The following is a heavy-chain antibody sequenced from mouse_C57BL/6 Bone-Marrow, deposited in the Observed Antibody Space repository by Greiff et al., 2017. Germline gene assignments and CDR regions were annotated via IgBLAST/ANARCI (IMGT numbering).Heavy chain of an antibody. CDR3: ARGTFAYFDY. Sequence: EVQLQQSGPELVKPGASVKISCKASGYTFTDYYMNWVKQSHGKSLEWIGDINPNNGGTSYNQKFKGKATLTVDKSSSTAYMELRSLTSEDSAFYYCARGTFAYFDYWGQGTTLTVSS. CDR2: INPNNGGT. V-gene: IGHV1-26*01. J-gene: IGHJ2*01. D-gene: IGHD3-3*01. CDR1: GYTFTDYY.